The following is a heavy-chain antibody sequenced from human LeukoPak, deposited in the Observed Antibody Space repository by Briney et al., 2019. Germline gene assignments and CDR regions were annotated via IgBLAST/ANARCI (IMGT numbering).Heavy chain of an antibody. CDR3: ARGGFDYYGSGSYRFDP. CDR2: ISANNNNT. CDR1: GYSFTTYG. V-gene: IGHV1-18*01. J-gene: IGHJ5*02. Sequence: GASVKVSCKASGYSFTTYGISWVRQAPGQGLEWMGWISANNNNTDNVQKLQGRVTMTTDTSTSTAYMELRSLRSDDTAVYYCARGGFDYYGSGSYRFDPWGQGTLVTVSS. D-gene: IGHD3-10*01.